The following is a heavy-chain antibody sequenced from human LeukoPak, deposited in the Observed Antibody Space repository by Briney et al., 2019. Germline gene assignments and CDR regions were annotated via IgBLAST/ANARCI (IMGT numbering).Heavy chain of an antibody. CDR2: ISYDGSNK. CDR1: GFTFSSYG. V-gene: IGHV3-30*18. D-gene: IGHD3-10*01. CDR3: AKDTSYGRGDYFDY. Sequence: GGSLRLSCAASGFTFSSYGMHWVRQAQGKGLGWGAVISYDGSNKYYADSVKGRFTISRDNSKNTLYLQMNSLRAEDTAVYYCAKDTSYGRGDYFDYWGQGTLVTVSS. J-gene: IGHJ4*02.